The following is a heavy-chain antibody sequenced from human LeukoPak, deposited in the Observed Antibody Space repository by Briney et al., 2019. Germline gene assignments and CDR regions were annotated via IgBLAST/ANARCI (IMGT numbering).Heavy chain of an antibody. D-gene: IGHD3-22*01. J-gene: IGHJ4*02. CDR1: GGSISSSSYY. Sequence: QPSETLSLTCTVSGGSISSSSYYWGWIRQPPGKGLEWIGSIYYSGSTYYNPSLKSRVTISVDTSKNQFSLKLSSVTAADTAVYYCARVYYYDSSGYWGFFDYWGQGTLVTVSS. CDR2: IYYSGST. CDR3: ARVYYYDSSGYWGFFDY. V-gene: IGHV4-39*07.